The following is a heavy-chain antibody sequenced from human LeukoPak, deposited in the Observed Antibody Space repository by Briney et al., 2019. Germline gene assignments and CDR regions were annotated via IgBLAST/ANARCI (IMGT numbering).Heavy chain of an antibody. D-gene: IGHD2-15*01. CDR1: GFTFNKYW. J-gene: IGHJ4*02. CDR3: VREARESGGFDY. V-gene: IGHV3-7*01. Sequence: GGSLRLSCAASGFTFNKYWMSWVRQAPGKGLEWVANIKKDGSEKYYVDSVKGRFTISRDNAKNSLYLQMNSLRAEDTAVYYCVREARESGGFDYWGQGTLVTVSS. CDR2: IKKDGSEK.